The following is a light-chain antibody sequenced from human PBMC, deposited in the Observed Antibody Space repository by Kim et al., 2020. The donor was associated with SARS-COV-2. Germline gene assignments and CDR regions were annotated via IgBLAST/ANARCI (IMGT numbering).Light chain of an antibody. J-gene: IGLJ1*01. V-gene: IGLV3-21*04. CDR1: NMGSKS. CDR2: YDS. CDR3: QVWDSSSDHV. Sequence: APGKTARITCGGNNMGSKSVHWYQQKPGQAPVLVIYYDSDRPSGIPERFSGSNSGNTATLTISRVEAGDEADYYCQVWDSSSDHVFGTGTKVTVL.